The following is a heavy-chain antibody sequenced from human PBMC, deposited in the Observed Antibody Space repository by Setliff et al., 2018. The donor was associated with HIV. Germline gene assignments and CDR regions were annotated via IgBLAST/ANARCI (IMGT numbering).Heavy chain of an antibody. D-gene: IGHD1-26*01. CDR1: GYTFSAYY. Sequence: GPSVKVSCKASGYTFSAYYLHWVRRAPGQGLEWMGWINPNSGATNYAHNFQGRVTMTRDTSISTAYMDLSSLTSDDTAVYYCVLASIVSTARWNHWGRGTLVTVSS. CDR3: VLASIVSTARWNH. J-gene: IGHJ5*02. V-gene: IGHV1-2*02. CDR2: INPNSGAT.